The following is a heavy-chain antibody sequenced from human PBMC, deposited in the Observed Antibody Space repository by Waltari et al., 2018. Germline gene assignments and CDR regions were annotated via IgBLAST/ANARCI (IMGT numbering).Heavy chain of an antibody. Sequence: QVLLVQSGAEVKKPGASVKLSCKTSGYTFTTYGFHWVRQAPGQSLEWMGWINTGNGNAKYSQSFRGRVTLTRDTSATTAYMEVTSRRSEDTAVYYCARVGGFYGNLDYWGQGTLVTVSS. CDR2: INTGNGNA. J-gene: IGHJ4*02. D-gene: IGHD3-16*01. CDR3: ARVGGFYGNLDY. V-gene: IGHV1-3*04. CDR1: GYTFTTYG.